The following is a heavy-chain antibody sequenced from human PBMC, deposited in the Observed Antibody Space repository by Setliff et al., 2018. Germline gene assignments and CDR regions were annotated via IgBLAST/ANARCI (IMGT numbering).Heavy chain of an antibody. V-gene: IGHV4-4*07. CDR1: GGSISSYY. D-gene: IGHD4-4*01. J-gene: IGHJ6*03. Sequence: SETLSLTCTVSGGSISSYYWSWIRQPAGKGLEWIGRIYTSGSTNYNPSLKSRVTMSVDTSKNQFPLKLSSVTAADTAVYYCARVSTVTTWPYYYYMDVWGKGTTVTVSS. CDR2: IYTSGST. CDR3: ARVSTVTTWPYYYYMDV.